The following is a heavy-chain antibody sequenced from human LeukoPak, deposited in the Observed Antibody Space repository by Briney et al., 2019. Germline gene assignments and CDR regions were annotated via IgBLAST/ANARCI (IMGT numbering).Heavy chain of an antibody. D-gene: IGHD5/OR15-5a*01. Sequence: ASVKVSXKASGYTFTSYDINWVRQATGQGLEWMGWMNPNSGNTGYAQKFQGRVTMTRNTSISAAYMELSSLRSEDTAVYYCARVSHSDAFDIWGQGTMVTVSS. V-gene: IGHV1-8*01. CDR2: MNPNSGNT. J-gene: IGHJ3*02. CDR3: ARVSHSDAFDI. CDR1: GYTFTSYD.